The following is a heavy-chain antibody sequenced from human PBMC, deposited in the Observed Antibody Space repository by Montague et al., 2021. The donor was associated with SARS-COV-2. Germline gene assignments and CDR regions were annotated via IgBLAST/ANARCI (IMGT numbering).Heavy chain of an antibody. D-gene: IGHD2-15*01. J-gene: IGHJ4*02. V-gene: IGHV4-59*08. CDR2: ISYIGST. CDR1: FFSISIFS. Sequence: LSLPFPFSFFSISIFSLIFFRQPPGKVLECILYISYIGSTNYNPSLTSRVTMSVDTSKNQFSLKVNSVTAADTAVYYCARHYSATLPAVYWGQGTLVTVSS. CDR3: ARHYSATLPAVY.